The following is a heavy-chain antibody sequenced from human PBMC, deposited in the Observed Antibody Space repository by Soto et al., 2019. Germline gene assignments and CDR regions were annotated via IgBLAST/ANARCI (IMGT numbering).Heavy chain of an antibody. CDR1: GGSFSGYF. J-gene: IGHJ4*02. Sequence: SETLSLTCTVSGGSFSGYFWTWIRQPPGKGLEWLAEINHSGITNYNPSVESRVSMSVDTSKNQFSLRLYSVTAADTAVYYCVRGPYNYNSRYFDYWGQGTLVTVS. V-gene: IGHV4-34*01. CDR2: INHSGIT. D-gene: IGHD1-1*01. CDR3: VRGPYNYNSRYFDY.